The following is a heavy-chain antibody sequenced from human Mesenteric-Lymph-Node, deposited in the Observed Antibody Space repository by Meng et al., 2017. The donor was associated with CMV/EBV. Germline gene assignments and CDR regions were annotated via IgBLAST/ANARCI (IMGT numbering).Heavy chain of an antibody. CDR3: TRTPHYYGFDY. D-gene: IGHD3-10*01. V-gene: IGHV3-74*01. CDR2: INGDGSRT. Sequence: CEASGVAFDAYWMHWVRQDPGKGMVWVSRINGDGSRTIYADSVKGRFTISRDNAKNTLYLQMNSLRDEDTAVYYCTRTPHYYGFDYWGQGTLVTVSS. CDR1: GVAFDAYW. J-gene: IGHJ4*02.